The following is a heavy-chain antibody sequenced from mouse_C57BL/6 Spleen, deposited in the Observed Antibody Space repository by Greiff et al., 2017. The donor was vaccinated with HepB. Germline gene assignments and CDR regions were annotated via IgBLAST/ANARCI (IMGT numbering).Heavy chain of an antibody. CDR1: GYAFSSSW. J-gene: IGHJ1*03. CDR2: IYPGDGDT. CDR3: QSTTVHWYFDV. D-gene: IGHD1-1*01. Sequence: VQLQQSGPELVKPGASVKISCKASGYAFSSSWMNWVKQRPGKGLEWIGRIYPGDGDTNYNGKFKGKATLTADKSSSTAYMQLSSLTSEDSAVYFCQSTTVHWYFDVWGTGTTVTVSS. V-gene: IGHV1-82*01.